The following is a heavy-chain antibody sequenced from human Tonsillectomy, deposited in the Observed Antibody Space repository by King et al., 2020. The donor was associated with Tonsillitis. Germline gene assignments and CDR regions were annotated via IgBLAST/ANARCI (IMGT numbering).Heavy chain of an antibody. D-gene: IGHD2-2*01. CDR3: APVTYCSSDTCDPTSYYYFMDV. CDR2: TIPIFGTP. Sequence: VQLVESGAEVRKPGSSVKVSCKASGDTVSSHAVSWVRQAPGQGLEWMGGTIPIFGTPNYAQKFQGRVTITADESTRTAYMELNSLRSNDTPVYYCAPVTYCSSDTCDPTSYYYFMDVWGKGATVTVSS. CDR1: GDTVSSHA. V-gene: IGHV1-69*01. J-gene: IGHJ6*03.